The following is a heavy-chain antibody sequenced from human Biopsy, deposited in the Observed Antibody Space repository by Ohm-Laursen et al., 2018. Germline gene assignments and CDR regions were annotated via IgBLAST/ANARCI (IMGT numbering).Heavy chain of an antibody. CDR2: INGGGDGT. CDR1: GFPFSTYA. Sequence: GSLRLSCAASGFPFSTYAMSWVRQTPGKGLEWVSSINGGGDGTFYADSVKGRFSISRDNSKNTLYLQMKSLRAEDTALYYCAKDLKWDVSADYFDFWGQGTLVTVSS. J-gene: IGHJ4*02. V-gene: IGHV3-23*01. D-gene: IGHD1-26*01. CDR3: AKDLKWDVSADYFDF.